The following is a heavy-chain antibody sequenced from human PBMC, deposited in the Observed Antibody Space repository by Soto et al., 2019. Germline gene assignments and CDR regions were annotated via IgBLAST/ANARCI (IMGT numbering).Heavy chain of an antibody. V-gene: IGHV3-23*01. J-gene: IGHJ6*03. CDR3: VKVTSSSPYYMDV. D-gene: IGHD2-2*01. CDR2: ITGSTGST. CDR1: GFTFSNFA. Sequence: EVPVLESGGGSVQPGGSLRLSCAASGFTFSNFAMGWVRHAPGKGLEWVSEITGSTGSTYYADSVRGRFFISRDNSKNTLHLQMNSLRVEDTAVYYCVKVTSSSPYYMDVWGKGTTVTVSS.